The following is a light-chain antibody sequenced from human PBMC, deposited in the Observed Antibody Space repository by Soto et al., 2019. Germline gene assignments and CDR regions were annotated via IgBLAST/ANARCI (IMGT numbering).Light chain of an antibody. V-gene: IGKV3-11*01. J-gene: IGKJ5*01. Sequence: EIVMTQSPATLSVSPGERATLSCRASQSVDSYLAWYQQKPGQAPRLLIYGASTRATGIPARFSGSGSGTEFTLTISSLEPEDFAVYYCQQRSNWPPYTFGQGTRLEI. CDR3: QQRSNWPPYT. CDR1: QSVDSY. CDR2: GAS.